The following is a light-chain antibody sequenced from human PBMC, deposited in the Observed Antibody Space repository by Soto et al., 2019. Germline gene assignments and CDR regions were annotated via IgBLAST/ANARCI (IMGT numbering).Light chain of an antibody. V-gene: IGLV2-8*01. Sequence: QSALTQPPSASGSPGQSVTISCTGTSSDVGDYNYVSWYQQHPGKAPKLMIYEVNKRPSGVPDRFSGSKSGNTASLTVSGLQAEDEAEYYFSSYAGYSNLVFGGGTKLTVL. CDR2: EVN. J-gene: IGLJ2*01. CDR3: SSYAGYSNLV. CDR1: SSDVGDYNY.